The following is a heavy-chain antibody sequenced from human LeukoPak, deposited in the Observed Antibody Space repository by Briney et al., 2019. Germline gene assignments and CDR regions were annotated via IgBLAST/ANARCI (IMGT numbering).Heavy chain of an antibody. D-gene: IGHD2-21*02. CDR3: AKEVRVVTAILYFDH. J-gene: IGHJ4*01. Sequence: GGSLRLSCAASGFSFCSNDMHWVRQAPGKGLEWVAFIRYDGSHEHYIESVKGRFTVSRDNSKNTLYLQMNSLRVDDTAVYFCAKEVRVVTAILYFDHWGQGSLVTVSS. CDR2: IRYDGSHE. V-gene: IGHV3-30*02. CDR1: GFSFCSND.